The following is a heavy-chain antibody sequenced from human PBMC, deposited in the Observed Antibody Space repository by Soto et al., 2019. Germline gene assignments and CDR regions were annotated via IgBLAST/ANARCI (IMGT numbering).Heavy chain of an antibody. V-gene: IGHV3-33*01. D-gene: IGHD3-9*01. CDR3: ARDWDYDILTVHMDV. CDR1: GFTFSSYG. Sequence: GGSLRLSCAASGFTFSSYGMHWVRQAPGKGLEWVAVIWYDGSNKYYADSVKGRFTISRDNSKNTLYLQMNSLRAEDTAVYYCARDWDYDILTVHMDVWGKGTTVTVSS. J-gene: IGHJ6*03. CDR2: IWYDGSNK.